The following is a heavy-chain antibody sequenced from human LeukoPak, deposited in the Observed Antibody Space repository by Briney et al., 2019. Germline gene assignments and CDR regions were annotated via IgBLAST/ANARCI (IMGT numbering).Heavy chain of an antibody. CDR2: INHSGST. D-gene: IGHD3-3*01. Sequence: SKTLSLTCAVYGGSFSGYYWSWIRQPPGKGLEWIGEINHSGSTNYNPSLKSRVTISVDTSKNQFSLELSSVTAADTAVYYCARVRFLEWLLVGGPMDVWGKGTTVTVSS. CDR3: ARVRFLEWLLVGGPMDV. V-gene: IGHV4-34*01. CDR1: GGSFSGYY. J-gene: IGHJ6*03.